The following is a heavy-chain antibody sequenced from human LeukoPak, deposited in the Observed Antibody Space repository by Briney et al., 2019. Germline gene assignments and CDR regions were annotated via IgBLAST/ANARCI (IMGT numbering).Heavy chain of an antibody. CDR3: AKGKNSTSIDY. J-gene: IGHJ4*02. Sequence: GGSLRLSCAASGFTFTSNWMSWVRQAPGKGLEWVAVIWYDGSNKYYADSVKGRFTISRDNSKNTLYLQMNSLRAEDTAVYYCAKGKNSTSIDYWGQGTLVTVSS. D-gene: IGHD2-2*01. V-gene: IGHV3-33*08. CDR2: IWYDGSNK. CDR1: GFTFTSNW.